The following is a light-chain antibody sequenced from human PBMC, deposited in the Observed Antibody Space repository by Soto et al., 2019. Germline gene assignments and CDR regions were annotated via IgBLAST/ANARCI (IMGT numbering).Light chain of an antibody. Sequence: QSALTQPASVSGSPGQSITISCTGTRSDVGGYNYVSWYQQHPGKAPKLMIYDVSNRPSGVSNRFSGSKSGNTASLTISGLQAEDEADYYCSSYTSSSLLFGGGTKLTVL. V-gene: IGLV2-14*03. CDR1: RSDVGGYNY. CDR3: SSYTSSSLL. J-gene: IGLJ2*01. CDR2: DVS.